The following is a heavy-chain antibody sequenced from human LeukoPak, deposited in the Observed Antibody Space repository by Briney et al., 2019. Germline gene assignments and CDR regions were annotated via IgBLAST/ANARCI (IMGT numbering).Heavy chain of an antibody. V-gene: IGHV3-23*01. CDR2: ISGSGGNT. D-gene: IGHD3-10*01. J-gene: IGHJ4*02. Sequence: GGSLRLSCAASGFTFSNYGMSWVRQAPGKGLEWVSTISGSGGNTYYADSVKGRFTISRVNAKNSLYLQMNSLRAGDTAVYYCARGGRGALYYFDYWGQGTLVTVSS. CDR3: ARGGRGALYYFDY. CDR1: GFTFSNYG.